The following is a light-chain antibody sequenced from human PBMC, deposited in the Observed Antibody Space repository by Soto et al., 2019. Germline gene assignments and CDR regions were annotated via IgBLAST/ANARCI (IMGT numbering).Light chain of an antibody. CDR1: QGISSY. CDR3: QQYNNWPPIT. V-gene: IGKV3-15*01. CDR2: GAS. J-gene: IGKJ5*01. Sequence: LCASVGAIVTMTCRASQGISSYLAWYQQKPGQAPRLLIYGASTRATGIPARFSGSGSGTEFTLTISSLQSEDFAVYYCQQYNNWPPITFGQGTRLEI.